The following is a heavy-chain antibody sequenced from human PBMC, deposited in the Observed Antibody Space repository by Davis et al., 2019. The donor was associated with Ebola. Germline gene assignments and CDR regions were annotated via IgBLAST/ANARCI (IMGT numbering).Heavy chain of an antibody. CDR1: GGPFTGYY. CDR2: VDHSGTT. Sequence: SETLSLTCEVFGGPFTGYYWSSIRQPPGQGLEWIAEVDHSGTTNYNSSLKSRITISVDTSKNQFSLQLISVTAADTAIYYCAFVGVNTKGDARDIWGQGTKVIVSS. CDR3: AFVGVNTKGDARDI. D-gene: IGHD1-26*01. V-gene: IGHV4-34*01. J-gene: IGHJ3*02.